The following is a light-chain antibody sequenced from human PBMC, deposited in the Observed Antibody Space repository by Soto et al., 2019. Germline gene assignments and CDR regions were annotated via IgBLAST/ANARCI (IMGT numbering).Light chain of an antibody. CDR2: SNS. J-gene: IGLJ3*02. V-gene: IGLV1-44*01. Sequence: QSVLTQPPSTSGTPGQRVTISCSESSSNIGSNSVNWYQHLPGTAPTLLIYSNSQRPSGVPDRFSGSKSGTSASLAISGLQSEDETAYYCASWDDTLNGPVFGGGTKLTVL. CDR3: ASWDDTLNGPV. CDR1: SSNIGSNS.